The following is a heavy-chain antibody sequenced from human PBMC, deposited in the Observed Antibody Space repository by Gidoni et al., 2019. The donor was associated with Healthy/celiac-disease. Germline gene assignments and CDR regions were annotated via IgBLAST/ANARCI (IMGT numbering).Heavy chain of an antibody. Sequence: QVQLQQWGAGLLKPSETLSLTCAVYGGSFSGYYWSWIRQPPGKGLEWIGEINHSGSTNYNPSLKSRVTLSVDTSKNQFPLKLSSVTAADTAVYYCASADAYYDYVWGSYRPSAFDYWGQGTLVTVSS. CDR2: INHSGST. D-gene: IGHD3-16*02. CDR3: ASADAYYDYVWGSYRPSAFDY. J-gene: IGHJ4*02. CDR1: GGSFSGYY. V-gene: IGHV4-34*01.